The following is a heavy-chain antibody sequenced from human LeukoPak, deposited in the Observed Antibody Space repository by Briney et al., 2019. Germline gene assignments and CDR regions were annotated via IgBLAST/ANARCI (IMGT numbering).Heavy chain of an antibody. CDR2: ISSSGSTI. V-gene: IGHV3-48*03. Sequence: GGSLRLSCAASGFTFSSYEMNWVRQPPGKGLEWVSYISSSGSTIYYTDSVKGRFTISRDNAKNSLYLQMNSLRAEDTAVYYCAGGLAAAHYYYYMDVWGKGTTVTVSS. CDR1: GFTFSSYE. D-gene: IGHD6-13*01. J-gene: IGHJ6*03. CDR3: AGGLAAAHYYYYMDV.